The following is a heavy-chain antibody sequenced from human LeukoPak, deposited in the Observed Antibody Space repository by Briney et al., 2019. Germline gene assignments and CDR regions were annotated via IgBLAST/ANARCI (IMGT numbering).Heavy chain of an antibody. CDR1: GGTFSSDA. CDR2: VTPILGIA. CDR3: ARETYFYDSSGFSYIDWFDP. J-gene: IGHJ5*02. Sequence: SVKVSCKASGGTFSSDAISWVRQAPGQRPEWMGKVTPILGIANYAPKFQGRVTLIADKSTNTAYMELSSPRSEDTAIYYCARETYFYDSSGFSYIDWFDPWGQGTLVTVSS. D-gene: IGHD3-22*01. V-gene: IGHV1-69*04.